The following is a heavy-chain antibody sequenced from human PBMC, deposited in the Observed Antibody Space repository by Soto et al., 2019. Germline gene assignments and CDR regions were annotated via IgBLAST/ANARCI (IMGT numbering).Heavy chain of an antibody. Sequence: EVQLVESGGGLVKPGGSLRLSCEASGFTLTTYTMNWVRQASGKGLEWVSSITSSSGHIYYADSVKGRFTISRDNARNSLYLKMNLMRDEDTAVYYCVRERGLSSFYGMDVWGQGTTVTVSS. J-gene: IGHJ6*02. CDR1: GFTLTTYT. D-gene: IGHD3-10*01. CDR2: ITSSSGHI. V-gene: IGHV3-21*02. CDR3: VRERGLSSFYGMDV.